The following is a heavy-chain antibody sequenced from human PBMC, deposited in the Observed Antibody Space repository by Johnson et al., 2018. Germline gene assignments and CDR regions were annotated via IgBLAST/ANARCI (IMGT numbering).Heavy chain of an antibody. D-gene: IGHD3-10*01. J-gene: IGHJ6*03. Sequence: QVQLQESGGGVVLPGRSLRLSCAASGFPFSSYAMHWVRPAPGTGLEWVAVIAYHGSKRYYADSGKGRFTISRDNSKNKLYLETNGLRDEDAAVYPGARDKESGRHYYYYVDVWGKGTTVTVSS. CDR3: ARDKESGRHYYYYVDV. CDR1: GFPFSSYA. CDR2: IAYHGSKR. V-gene: IGHV3-30-3*01.